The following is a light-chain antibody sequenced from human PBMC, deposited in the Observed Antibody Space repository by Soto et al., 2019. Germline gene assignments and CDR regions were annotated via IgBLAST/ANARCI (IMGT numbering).Light chain of an antibody. V-gene: IGLV1-47*01. CDR1: SSNIGSNY. J-gene: IGLJ1*01. Sequence: QSVLTQPPSASGTPGQRVTISRSGSSSNIGSNYVYWYQQLPGTAPKLLIYRNNQRPSGVPDRFSGSKSGTSASLAISGLRSEDEADYYCAAWDDSLSAFYVFGTGTKLTVL. CDR2: RNN. CDR3: AAWDDSLSAFYV.